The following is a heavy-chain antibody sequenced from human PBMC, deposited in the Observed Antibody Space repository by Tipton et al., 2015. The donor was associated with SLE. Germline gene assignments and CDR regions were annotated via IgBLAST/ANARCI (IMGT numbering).Heavy chain of an antibody. Sequence: TLFLTCSVSNGSISRSSYYWGWIRQPPGKGLEWIAIIYYSGSTTYYNPSLKSRVTISVDTSNNQFSLLLNSVSAPDTAVYYCAGRRTGYRDAFDIWGQGTMVTVSS. CDR1: NGSISRSSYY. D-gene: IGHD5-12*01. V-gene: IGHV4-39*01. J-gene: IGHJ3*02. CDR3: AGRRTGYRDAFDI. CDR2: IYYSGSTT.